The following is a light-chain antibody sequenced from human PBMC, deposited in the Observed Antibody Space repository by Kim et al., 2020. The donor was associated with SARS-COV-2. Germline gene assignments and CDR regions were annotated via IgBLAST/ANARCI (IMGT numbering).Light chain of an antibody. Sequence: PEKPARITVGGNNIGSKSVHGYQQKPGKAPVLVIYYDSDRPSGIPERFSGSNSGNTATLTISRVEAGDEADYYCQVWDSSSDHVVFGGGTKLTVL. CDR2: YDS. V-gene: IGLV3-21*04. CDR1: NIGSKS. J-gene: IGLJ2*01. CDR3: QVWDSSSDHVV.